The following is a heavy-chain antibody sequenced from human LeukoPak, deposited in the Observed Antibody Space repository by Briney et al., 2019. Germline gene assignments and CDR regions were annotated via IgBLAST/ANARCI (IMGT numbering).Heavy chain of an antibody. CDR2: IIPIFGTA. CDR3: ARGGGPTIFGVVYFDY. D-gene: IGHD3-3*01. Sequence: GASVKVSCKASGGTFSSYAISWVRQAPGQGLEWMGGIIPIFGTANYAQKFQGRVTITTDESTSTAYMELSSLRSEDTAVYYCARGGGPTIFGVVYFDYWGQGTLVTVSS. J-gene: IGHJ4*02. V-gene: IGHV1-69*05. CDR1: GGTFSSYA.